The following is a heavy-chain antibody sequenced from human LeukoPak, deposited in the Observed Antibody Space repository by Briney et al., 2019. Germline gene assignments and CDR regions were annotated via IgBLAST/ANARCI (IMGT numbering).Heavy chain of an antibody. J-gene: IGHJ5*02. CDR1: GYTFTSYY. D-gene: IGHD3-10*01. CDR3: ARVRITMVRGVIIPGVFDP. CDR2: INPSGGST. V-gene: IGHV1-46*01. Sequence: ASVKVSCKASGYTFTSYYMHWVRQAPGQGLGWMGIINPSGGSTRYAQKFQGRGTRTRDTSISTAYMELSRLRSDDTAVYYCARVRITMVRGVIIPGVFDPWGEGTLVTVSS.